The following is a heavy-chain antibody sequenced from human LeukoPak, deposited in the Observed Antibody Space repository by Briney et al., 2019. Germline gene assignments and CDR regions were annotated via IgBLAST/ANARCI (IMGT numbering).Heavy chain of an antibody. D-gene: IGHD3-22*01. CDR3: ATYYDSSGYTDAFDI. CDR2: FDPEDGET. CDR1: GYTLTELS. V-gene: IGHV1-24*01. J-gene: IGHJ3*02. Sequence: ASVKVSCKVSGYTLTELSMHWVRQAPGKGLEWMGGFDPEDGETIYAQKFQGRVTMTEDTSTDTAYMELSSLRSEDTAAYYCATYYDSSGYTDAFDIWGQGTMVTVSS.